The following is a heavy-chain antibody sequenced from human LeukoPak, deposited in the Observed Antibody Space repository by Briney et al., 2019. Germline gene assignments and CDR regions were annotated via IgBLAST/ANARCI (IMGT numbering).Heavy chain of an antibody. J-gene: IGHJ5*02. CDR1: GFTFSSYW. D-gene: IGHD6-13*01. Sequence: GGSLRLSCAASGFTFSSYWMSWVRQAPGKGLEWVANIKQDGSEKYYVDSVKGRFTISRDNAKNSLYLQMNSLRAEDTAVYYCAKLRYSSSQNWFDPWGQGTLVTVSS. CDR3: AKLRYSSSQNWFDP. V-gene: IGHV3-7*01. CDR2: IKQDGSEK.